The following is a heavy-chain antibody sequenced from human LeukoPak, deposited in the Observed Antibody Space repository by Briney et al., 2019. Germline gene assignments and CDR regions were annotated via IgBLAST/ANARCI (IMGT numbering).Heavy chain of an antibody. CDR3: ARDLETYGGNSGSGY. CDR1: GYTFTSYG. D-gene: IGHD4-23*01. Sequence: GASVKVSCKDSGYTFTSYGISWVRQAPGQGLEWMGWISAYNGNTNYAQKLQGRVTMATDTSTSTAYMELRSLRSDDTAVYYWARDLETYGGNSGSGYWGQGALVTVSS. V-gene: IGHV1-18*01. J-gene: IGHJ4*02. CDR2: ISAYNGNT.